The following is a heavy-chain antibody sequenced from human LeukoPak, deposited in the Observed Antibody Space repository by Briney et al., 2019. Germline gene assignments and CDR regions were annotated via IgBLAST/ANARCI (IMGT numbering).Heavy chain of an antibody. J-gene: IGHJ6*02. D-gene: IGHD3-16*01. CDR2: ISGSGGST. CDR3: AKDPPNWAPAPYYYYGMDV. Sequence: PGGSLRLSCAASGFTFSSYAMSWVRQAPGKGLEWVSAISGSGGSTYYADSVKGRFTISRDNSKNTLYLQMNSLRAEDTAVYYCAKDPPNWAPAPYYYYGMDVWGQGTTVTVSS. V-gene: IGHV3-23*01. CDR1: GFTFSSYA.